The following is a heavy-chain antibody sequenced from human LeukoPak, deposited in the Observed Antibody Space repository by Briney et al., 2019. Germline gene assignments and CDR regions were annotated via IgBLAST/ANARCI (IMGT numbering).Heavy chain of an antibody. CDR2: IYHSGST. CDR3: ARGPPTYYYDSSGYPLAFDI. Sequence: PSGTLSLTCAVSGGSTSSSNWWSWVRQPPGKGLEWIGEIYHSGSTNYNPSLKSRVTISVDKSKNQFSLKLSSVTAADTAVYYCARGPPTYYYDSSGYPLAFDIWGQGTMVTVSS. J-gene: IGHJ3*02. D-gene: IGHD3-22*01. CDR1: GGSTSSSNW. V-gene: IGHV4-4*02.